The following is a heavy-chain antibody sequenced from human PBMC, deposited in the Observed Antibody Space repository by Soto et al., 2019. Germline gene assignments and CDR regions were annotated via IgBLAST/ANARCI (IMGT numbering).Heavy chain of an antibody. CDR3: AIAVADSYNWFDP. Sequence: QVQLVQSGAEVKKPGSSVKVSCKASGGTFSSYTISWVRQAPGQGLEWMGRIIPILGIANYAQKFQGRVTITADKSTSTAYMELSSLRSEDTAVYYCAIAVADSYNWFDPWSQGTLVTVSS. D-gene: IGHD6-19*01. CDR2: IIPILGIA. J-gene: IGHJ5*02. CDR1: GGTFSSYT. V-gene: IGHV1-69*02.